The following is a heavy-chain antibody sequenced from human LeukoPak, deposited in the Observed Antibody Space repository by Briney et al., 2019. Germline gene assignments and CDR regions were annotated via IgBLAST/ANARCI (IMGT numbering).Heavy chain of an antibody. V-gene: IGHV4-4*07. Sequence: SETLSLTCTVSGGSIKSYYWSWIRQPAGEGLEWLGLTYASGTTNYNPSLNSRVTMSVDTSKNQFSLRLASVTAADTAVYYCARVADRFGYNYGIDEYFDYWGQGTLVTVSS. CDR1: GGSIKSYY. CDR2: TYASGTT. CDR3: ARVADRFGYNYGIDEYFDY. D-gene: IGHD5-18*01. J-gene: IGHJ4*02.